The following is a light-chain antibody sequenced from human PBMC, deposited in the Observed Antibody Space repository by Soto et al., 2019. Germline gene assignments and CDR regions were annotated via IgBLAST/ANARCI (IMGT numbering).Light chain of an antibody. V-gene: IGKV1-39*01. CDR3: QQTYSPSRFT. CDR2: AAS. J-gene: IGKJ3*01. Sequence: DIQMTQSPSSLSASVGDRVTITCRASQDINDYLNWYQQKPGKAPKLLIYAASTLQSGVPSRFRGSGSGTDFTLTISSLQPEDFATYYCQQTYSPSRFTFGPGTKVDLK. CDR1: QDINDY.